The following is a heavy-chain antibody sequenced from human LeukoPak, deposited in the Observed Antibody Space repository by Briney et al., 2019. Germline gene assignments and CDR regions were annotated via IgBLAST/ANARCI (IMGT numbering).Heavy chain of an antibody. Sequence: GGSLRLSCAASGFTFSSYAMHWVRQAPGKGLEWVAVISYDGSNKYYADSVKGRFTISRDNSKNTLYLQMNSLRAEDTAVYYCATGDHSSSWYTPDYWGQGTLVTVSS. V-gene: IGHV3-30-3*01. CDR1: GFTFSSYA. J-gene: IGHJ4*02. D-gene: IGHD6-13*01. CDR2: ISYDGSNK. CDR3: ATGDHSSSWYTPDY.